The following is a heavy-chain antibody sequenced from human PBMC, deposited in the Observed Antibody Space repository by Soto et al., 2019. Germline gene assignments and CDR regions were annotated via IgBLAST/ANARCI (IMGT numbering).Heavy chain of an antibody. CDR1: GFTFTNYA. CDR3: AYFTALNYYYGMDV. CDR2: ISGSGSST. J-gene: IGHJ6*02. V-gene: IGHV3-23*01. D-gene: IGHD1-26*01. Sequence: EVQLLESGGGLVQPGGSLRLSCAASGFTFTNYAMSWARQAPGKGLEWVSAISGSGSSTYYADSVKGRFTISRDNSENTLFLQMNSLRAEDTAVYYCAYFTALNYYYGMDVWGQGTTVTVSS.